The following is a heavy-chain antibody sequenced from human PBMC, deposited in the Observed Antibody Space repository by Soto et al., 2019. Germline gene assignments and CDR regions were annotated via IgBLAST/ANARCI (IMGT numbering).Heavy chain of an antibody. J-gene: IGHJ6*02. Sequence: SETLSLTCAVYGGSFSGYYWSWIRQPPGKGLEWIGEINHSGSTNYNPSLKSRVTISVDTSKNQFSLKLSSVTAADTAVYYCARGTITMVRGVDYYYGMDVWGQGTTVTVSS. CDR3: ARGTITMVRGVDYYYGMDV. D-gene: IGHD3-10*01. V-gene: IGHV4-34*01. CDR2: INHSGST. CDR1: GGSFSGYY.